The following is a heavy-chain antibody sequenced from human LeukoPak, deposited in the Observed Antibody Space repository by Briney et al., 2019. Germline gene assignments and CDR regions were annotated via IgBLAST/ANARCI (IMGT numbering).Heavy chain of an antibody. CDR3: AKDFIAVPGY. D-gene: IGHD6-19*01. CDR2: ISYDGSNK. CDR1: GFTFSSYG. J-gene: IGHJ4*02. V-gene: IGHV3-30*18. Sequence: PGRSLRLSCAASGFTFSSYGMHWVRQAPGKGLEWVAVISYDGSNKYYADSVKGRFTISRGNSKNTLYLQMNSLRAEDTAVYYCAKDFIAVPGYWGQGTLVTVSS.